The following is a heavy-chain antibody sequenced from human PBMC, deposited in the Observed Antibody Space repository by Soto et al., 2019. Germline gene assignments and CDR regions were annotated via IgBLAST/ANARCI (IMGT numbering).Heavy chain of an antibody. D-gene: IGHD5-12*01. Sequence: GASVKVSCKASGGTFSSYTISWVRQAPGQGLEWMGRIIPILGIANYAQKFQGRVTITADKSTSTAYMELSSLRSEDTAVYYCARDLRSGYDWVNWFDPWGQGTLVTVSS. CDR3: ARDLRSGYDWVNWFDP. V-gene: IGHV1-69*04. CDR2: IIPILGIA. CDR1: GGTFSSYT. J-gene: IGHJ5*02.